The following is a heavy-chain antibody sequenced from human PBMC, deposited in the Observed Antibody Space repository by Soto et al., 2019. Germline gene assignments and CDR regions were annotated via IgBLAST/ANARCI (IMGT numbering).Heavy chain of an antibody. CDR2: ISSSSGST. V-gene: IGHV3-23*01. CDR1: GFTFSTYA. Sequence: EVQLLESGGGLVQPGGSLRLSCSASGFTFSTYAMAWVRQSPGKGLEWVSSISSSSGSTFYADSVKRRFTISRDNSENTLSLQMNSLRAEDTAVYYCAKQPLTVPLRFDYWGQGTLVTVSS. J-gene: IGHJ4*02. CDR3: AKQPLTVPLRFDY. D-gene: IGHD4-4*01.